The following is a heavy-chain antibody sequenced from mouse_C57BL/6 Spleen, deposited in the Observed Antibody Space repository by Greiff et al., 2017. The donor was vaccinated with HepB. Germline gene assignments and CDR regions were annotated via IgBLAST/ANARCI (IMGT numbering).Heavy chain of an antibody. CDR1: GYTFTSYW. CDR3: ARIYYSNYVWYFDV. J-gene: IGHJ1*03. CDR2: IYPGSGST. D-gene: IGHD2-5*01. V-gene: IGHV1-55*01. Sequence: VKLQQPGAELVKPGASVKMSCKASGYTFTSYWITWVKQRPGQGLEWIGDIYPGSGSTNYNEKFKSKATLTVDTSSSTAYMQLSSLTSEDSAVYYCARIYYSNYVWYFDVWGTGTTVTVSS.